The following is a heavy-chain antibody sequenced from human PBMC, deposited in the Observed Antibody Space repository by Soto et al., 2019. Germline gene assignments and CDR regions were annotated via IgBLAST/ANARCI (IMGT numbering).Heavy chain of an antibody. V-gene: IGHV1-69*01. Sequence: QVLLVQSGAQVKNPVSSVKVSCKASGGTFISYVYNWVRQAPGQGLEWMGGIIPMFNITNFAQKFQGRITITADESTTTAYMELSSLRSADTAVYYCARCPTVSRPTYGMDVWGQGTTVTVSS. CDR2: IIPMFNIT. J-gene: IGHJ6*02. D-gene: IGHD4-4*01. CDR1: GGTFISYV. CDR3: ARCPTVSRPTYGMDV.